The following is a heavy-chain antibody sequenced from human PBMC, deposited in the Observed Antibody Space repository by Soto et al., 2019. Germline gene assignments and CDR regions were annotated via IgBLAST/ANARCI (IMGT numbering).Heavy chain of an antibody. CDR3: ARGSGIRYFDWLLPYFDY. D-gene: IGHD3-9*01. Sequence: SETLSLTCAVYGGSFSGYYWSWIRQPPGKGLEWIGEINHSGSTNYNPSLKSRVTISVDTSKNQFSLKLSSVTAADTAVYYCARGSGIRYFDWLLPYFDYWGQGTLVTVSS. CDR1: GGSFSGYY. V-gene: IGHV4-34*01. J-gene: IGHJ4*02. CDR2: INHSGST.